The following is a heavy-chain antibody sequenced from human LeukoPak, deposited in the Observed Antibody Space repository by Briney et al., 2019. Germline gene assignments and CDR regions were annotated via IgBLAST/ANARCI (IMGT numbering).Heavy chain of an antibody. V-gene: IGHV1-2*02. J-gene: IGHJ6*03. D-gene: IGHD6-13*01. CDR2: INPNSGGT. Sequence: GASVKVSYKASGYTFTGYYMHWVRQAPGQGLEWMGWINPNSGGTNYAQKFEGRVTMTRDTSISTAYMELSRLRSDDTAVYYCARERQQLGTGSGHEPYYYYYYMDVWGRGTTVTVSS. CDR1: GYTFTGYY. CDR3: ARERQQLGTGSGHEPYYYYYYMDV.